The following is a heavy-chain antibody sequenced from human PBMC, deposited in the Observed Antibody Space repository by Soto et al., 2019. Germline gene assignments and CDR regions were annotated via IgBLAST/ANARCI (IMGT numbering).Heavy chain of an antibody. CDR3: AREYYDFWSGPRHYYYGMDV. J-gene: IGHJ6*02. D-gene: IGHD3-3*01. V-gene: IGHV3-33*01. CDR2: IWYDGSNK. Sequence: QVQLVESGGGVVQPGRSLRLSCAASGFTFSSYGMHWVRQAPGKGLEWVAVIWYDGSNKYYADSVKGRFTISRDNSKNTLYLQMNSLRAEETAVYYCAREYYDFWSGPRHYYYGMDVWGQGTTVTVSS. CDR1: GFTFSSYG.